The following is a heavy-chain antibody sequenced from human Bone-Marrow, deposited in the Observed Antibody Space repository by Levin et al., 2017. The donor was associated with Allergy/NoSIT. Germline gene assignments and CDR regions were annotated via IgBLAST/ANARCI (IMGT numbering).Heavy chain of an antibody. J-gene: IGHJ4*02. CDR1: GFTFSSYA. Sequence: LSLTCAASGFTFSSYAMAWVRQAPGKGLEWVSSISGSGGSTHYVDSVKGRFTISRDNSKNTLYLQMNSLRAEDTAVYYCAKESGWFDYWGQGTLITVSS. CDR3: AKESGWFDY. V-gene: IGHV3-23*01. CDR2: ISGSGGST. D-gene: IGHD6-19*01.